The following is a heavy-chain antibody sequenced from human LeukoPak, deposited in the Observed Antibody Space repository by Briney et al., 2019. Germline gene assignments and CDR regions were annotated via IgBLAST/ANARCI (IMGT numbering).Heavy chain of an antibody. CDR2: ISWNSGSI. CDR3: AKRLGDY. D-gene: IGHD3-10*01. J-gene: IGHJ4*02. V-gene: IGHV3-9*01. Sequence: PGGSLRLSCAASGFTFDDYAMHWVRQAPGKGLEWVSGISWNSGSIGYADSVKGRFTISRDNAKNSLYLQMNSLRAEDTAVYYCAKRLGDYWGQGTLVTVSS. CDR1: GFTFDDYA.